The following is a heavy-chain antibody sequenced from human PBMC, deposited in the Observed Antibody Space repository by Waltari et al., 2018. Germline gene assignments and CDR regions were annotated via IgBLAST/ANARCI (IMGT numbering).Heavy chain of an antibody. CDR2: INPSGGRT. D-gene: IGHD5-18*01. CDR3: ARDGYRRPYGMDV. CDR1: GYTFTSYY. J-gene: IGHJ6*02. V-gene: IGHV1-46*01. Sequence: QVQLVQSGAEVKKPGASVKVSCKASGYTFTSYYMHWVRQAPGQGLEWMGIINPSGGRTSYAQQFQGRVTMTRDTSTSTVYMELSSLRSEDTSVYYCARDGYRRPYGMDVWGQGTTVTVSS.